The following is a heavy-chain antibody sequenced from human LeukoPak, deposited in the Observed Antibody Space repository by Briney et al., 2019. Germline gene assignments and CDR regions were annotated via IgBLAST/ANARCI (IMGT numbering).Heavy chain of an antibody. CDR3: AKDVSGSPDY. J-gene: IGHJ4*02. CDR2: INQYGSEK. Sequence: GGSLRLSCAASGFTFSPYCMSWVRQAPGKGLEWVANINQYGSEKYYVDSVKGRFTISRDNAKNSLYLQMNSLRAEDTAVYYCAKDVSGSPDYWGQGTLVTVSS. V-gene: IGHV3-7*01. CDR1: GFTFSPYC. D-gene: IGHD1-26*01.